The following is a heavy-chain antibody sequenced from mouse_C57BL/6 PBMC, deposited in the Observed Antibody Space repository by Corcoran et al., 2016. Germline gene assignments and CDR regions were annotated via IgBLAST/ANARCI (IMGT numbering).Heavy chain of an antibody. Sequence: EVQLQQSGPELVKPGASVKISCKASGYTFTDYYMNWVKQSHGKSLEWIGDINPNNGGTSYNQKFKGKATLTVDKSSSTAYMELRSLTSEDSAFYYCSSVGDYWRQGTTVTVSS. CDR2: INPNNGGT. V-gene: IGHV1-26*01. CDR1: GYTFTDYY. CDR3: SSVGDY. J-gene: IGHJ4*01.